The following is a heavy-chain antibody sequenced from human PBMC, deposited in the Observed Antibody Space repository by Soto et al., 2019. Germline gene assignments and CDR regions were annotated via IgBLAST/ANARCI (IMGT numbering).Heavy chain of an antibody. V-gene: IGHV3-23*01. CDR1: GFTFSGYA. CDR2: LSGSGDDT. D-gene: IGHD3-3*01. CDR3: ARRSLDFFGLRHYYYMDV. Sequence: GGSLRLSCAASGFTFSGYAMTWVRQAPGKGLEWVSSLSGSGDDTYYAVSVKGRFTISRDNSKNTLYLQVDDLRVEDTAVYYCARRSLDFFGLRHYYYMDVWGKGTTVTVSS. J-gene: IGHJ6*03.